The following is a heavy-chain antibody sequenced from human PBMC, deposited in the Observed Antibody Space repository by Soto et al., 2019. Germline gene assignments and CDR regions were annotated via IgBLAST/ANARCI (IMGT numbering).Heavy chain of an antibody. CDR3: TTVRSGYYDSSGYYYFDY. D-gene: IGHD3-22*01. J-gene: IGHJ4*02. Sequence: GGSLRLSCAASGFTFSSYSMNWVRQAPGKGLEWVGLIKSRHDGGTTDYAAPVKGRFSISRDDSRNTLYLQMNSLITEDTAVYYCTTVRSGYYDSSGYYYFDYWGQGTLVTVSS. V-gene: IGHV3-15*07. CDR1: GFTFSSYS. CDR2: IKSRHDGGTT.